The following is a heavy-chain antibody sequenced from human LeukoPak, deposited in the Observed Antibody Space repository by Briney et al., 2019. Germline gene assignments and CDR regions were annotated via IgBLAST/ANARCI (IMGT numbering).Heavy chain of an antibody. CDR1: GRSFSGYY. D-gene: IGHD6-19*01. Sequence: SETLSHTCGVYGRSFSGYYWRWIRQPAARGVEWIGGINHSGSTHYNPSLKSRVTISVDTSKNQFSLKLSSVTAADTAVYYCARLYSSGWYNDAFDIWGQGTMVTVSS. CDR3: ARLYSSGWYNDAFDI. J-gene: IGHJ3*02. CDR2: INHSGST. V-gene: IGHV4-34*01.